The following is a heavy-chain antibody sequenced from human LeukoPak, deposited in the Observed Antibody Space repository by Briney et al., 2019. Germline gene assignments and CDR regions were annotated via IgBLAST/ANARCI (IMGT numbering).Heavy chain of an antibody. Sequence: NPSETLSLTCSVSGGSISSGTYYWGWIRQSPGKGLEWIGSIYSSGSTYYKPSLKSRVTISADTSKSHFSLQLSSVTAADTVIYYCARRPPALGAFDIWGHGTMVTVSS. CDR2: IYSSGST. J-gene: IGHJ3*02. V-gene: IGHV4-39*02. D-gene: IGHD6-6*01. CDR3: ARRPPALGAFDI. CDR1: GGSISSGTYY.